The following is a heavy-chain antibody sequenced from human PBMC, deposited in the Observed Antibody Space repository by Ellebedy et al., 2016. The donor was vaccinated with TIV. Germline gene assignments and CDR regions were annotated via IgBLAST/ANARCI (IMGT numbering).Heavy chain of an antibody. V-gene: IGHV3-48*02. Sequence: GESLKISXAASGFTFSSYSMNWVRQAPGKGLEWVSYISSSSSTIYYADSVKGRFTISRDNAKNSLYLQMNSLRDEDTAVYYCARDGLGLSRIMYYYDSSGYYYADYWGQGTLVTVSS. CDR2: ISSSSSTI. CDR1: GFTFSSYS. J-gene: IGHJ4*02. CDR3: ARDGLGLSRIMYYYDSSGYYYADY. D-gene: IGHD3-22*01.